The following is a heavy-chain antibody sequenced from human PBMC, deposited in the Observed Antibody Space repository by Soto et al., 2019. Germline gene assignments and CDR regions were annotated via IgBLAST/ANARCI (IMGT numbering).Heavy chain of an antibody. V-gene: IGHV1-69*01. J-gene: IGHJ6*02. CDR3: AGTITGTKMIYYYYGMDV. CDR1: GGTFSSYA. CDR2: IIPIFGTA. Sequence: QVQLVQSGAEVKKPGSSVKVSCKASGGTFSSYAISWVRQAPGQGLEWMGGIIPIFGTANYAQKFQGRVTITADESTSTAYMELSSLRSEDTAVYYCAGTITGTKMIYYYYGMDVWGQGTTVTVSS. D-gene: IGHD1-20*01.